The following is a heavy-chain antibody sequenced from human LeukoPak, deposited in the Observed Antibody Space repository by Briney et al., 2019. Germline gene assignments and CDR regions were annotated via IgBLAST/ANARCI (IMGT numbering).Heavy chain of an antibody. D-gene: IGHD3-22*01. CDR3: AKDRTYDSSGYYYPYYFDY. V-gene: IGHV3-30*02. J-gene: IGHJ4*02. CDR1: GFTFSSYG. Sequence: GGSLRLSCAASGFTFSSYGMHWVRQAPGKGLEWVAFIRYDGSNKYYADSVKGRFTISRDNSKNTLYLQMNSLRAEDTAVYYCAKDRTYDSSGYYYPYYFDYWGQGILVTVSS. CDR2: IRYDGSNK.